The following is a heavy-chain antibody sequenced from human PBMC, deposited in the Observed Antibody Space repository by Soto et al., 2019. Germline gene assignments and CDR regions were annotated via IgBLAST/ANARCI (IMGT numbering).Heavy chain of an antibody. J-gene: IGHJ5*02. CDR3: AAWGKGATEVP. Sequence: QVQLVESGGGVVQPGRSLRLSCETSGFSFSVYGMHWVRQAPGKGLEWVAVIWYDASKQFYAASVEGRFTISRDNSKAILILQKNSLKAEDTAVDYFAAWGKGATEVPWGQGTLVTVSS. D-gene: IGHD3-16*01. V-gene: IGHV3-33*01. CDR1: GFSFSVYG. CDR2: IWYDASKQ.